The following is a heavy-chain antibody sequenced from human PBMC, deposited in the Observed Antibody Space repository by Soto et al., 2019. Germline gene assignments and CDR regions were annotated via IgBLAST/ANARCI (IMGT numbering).Heavy chain of an antibody. Sequence: QITLKESGPTLVKPTQTLTLACTFSGFSLTTSGVGVGWIRQPPGKALDWLALIYWDDDKRYSPSLKSRITITKDTSKNQVVLTMANMDPVDTATYYCAQLFRGYYKFDYWGQGTLVPVSS. V-gene: IGHV2-5*02. CDR2: IYWDDDK. CDR3: AQLFRGYYKFDY. CDR1: GFSLTTSGVG. D-gene: IGHD5-18*01. J-gene: IGHJ4*02.